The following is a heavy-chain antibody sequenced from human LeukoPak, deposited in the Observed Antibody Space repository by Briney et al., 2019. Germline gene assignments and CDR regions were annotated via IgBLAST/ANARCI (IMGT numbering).Heavy chain of an antibody. CDR3: ARGPYCGAGGCYSRWFDP. CDR2: IYYSGST. D-gene: IGHD2-15*01. Sequence: RASETLSLTCTVSGGSISSYYWSWIRQPPGKGLEWIGTIYYSGSTYYNPSLKSRVTISVDTSKNQFSLKLSSVTAADTAVYYCARGPYCGAGGCYSRWFDPWGQGTLVTVSS. V-gene: IGHV4-59*01. CDR1: GGSISSYY. J-gene: IGHJ5*02.